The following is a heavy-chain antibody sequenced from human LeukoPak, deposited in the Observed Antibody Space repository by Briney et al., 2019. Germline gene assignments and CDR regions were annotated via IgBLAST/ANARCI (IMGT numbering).Heavy chain of an antibody. J-gene: IGHJ4*02. CDR2: ITGSGDSA. D-gene: IGHD6-13*01. CDR3: AKGRHQLVDNYFDY. CDR1: GFTFSSYA. Sequence: GGSLRLSCAASGFTFSSYAMTWVRQAPGKGLEWVSAITGSGDSAYYSDSVKGRFTISRDQSKSTVYLQMTSLRAEDTAVYYCAKGRHQLVDNYFDYWGQGTLVTVSS. V-gene: IGHV3-23*01.